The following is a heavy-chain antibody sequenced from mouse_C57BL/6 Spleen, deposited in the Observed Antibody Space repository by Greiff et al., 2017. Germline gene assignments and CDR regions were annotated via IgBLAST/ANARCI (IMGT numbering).Heavy chain of an antibody. CDR2: INPSNGDT. V-gene: IGHV1-53*01. CDR3: ARSRTEVVDLDY. CDR1: GYTFTTYS. Sequence: QVQLQQPGTELVKPGASVKLSCKASGYTFTTYSMHWVKQSPGKGLEWIGNINPSNGDTNYNEKFKSKATWTVDKSSSTVYMKLISLTSDESAVYYCARSRTEVVDLDYWGQGTSLTVSS. J-gene: IGHJ2*02. D-gene: IGHD1-1*01.